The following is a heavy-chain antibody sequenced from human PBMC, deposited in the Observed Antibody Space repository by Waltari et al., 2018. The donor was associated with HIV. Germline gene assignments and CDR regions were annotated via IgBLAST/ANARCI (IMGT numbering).Heavy chain of an antibody. CDR1: GCTFSTLW. J-gene: IGHJ4*02. D-gene: IGHD4-17*01. CDR3: TREGVETTAPADY. Sequence: EVQLVESGGGLVQAGGSLSLSCAASGCTFSTLWMHWVRQAPGKGLVWVARINGDGSGTSYADSVRGRFSISRENAENSLHLHMNSVRPEDTGLYYCTREGVETTAPADYWGQGTLVTVSS. V-gene: IGHV3-74*01. CDR2: INGDGSGT.